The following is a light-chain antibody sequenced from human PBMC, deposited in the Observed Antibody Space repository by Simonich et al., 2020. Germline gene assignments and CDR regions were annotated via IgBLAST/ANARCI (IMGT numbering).Light chain of an antibody. CDR1: QGVSSSY. J-gene: IGKJ2*01. CDR2: GAS. CDR3: QQYGSSPYT. V-gene: IGKV3-20*01. Sequence: EIVLTQSPGTLSLSPGERATLSCRASQGVSSSYLAGYQQKPGQAPRLLIYGASSRATGIPDRCSGSGSGTDFTLTISRLEPEDFAVYYCQQYGSSPYTFGQGTKLEIK.